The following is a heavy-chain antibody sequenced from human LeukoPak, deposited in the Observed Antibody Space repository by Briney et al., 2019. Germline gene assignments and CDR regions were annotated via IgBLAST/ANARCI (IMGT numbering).Heavy chain of an antibody. CDR3: ARHSAHSSTNDAFDM. J-gene: IGHJ3*02. CDR2: INHSGST. Sequence: SETLSLTCAVYGGSFSDYYWSWIRQPPGKGLEWIGEINHSGSTNYNPSLKSRVTISVDTSKNQFSLKLSSVTAADTAVYYCARHSAHSSTNDAFDMRGQGTLVIVSS. V-gene: IGHV4-34*01. D-gene: IGHD6-13*01. CDR1: GGSFSDYY.